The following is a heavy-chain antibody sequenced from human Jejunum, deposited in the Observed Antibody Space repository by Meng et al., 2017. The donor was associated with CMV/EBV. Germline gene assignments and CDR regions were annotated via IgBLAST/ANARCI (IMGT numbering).Heavy chain of an antibody. Sequence: GFTFSSSRMNWVRQAPVKGLEWISYISWSSGIMYYSDSVQGRFTISRDNAKNSLYLQMNSLRGEDTAVYYCTRDPHPLVLEYFQHWGQGTPVTVSS. CDR1: GFTFSSSR. CDR3: TRDPHPLVLEYFQH. CDR2: ISWSSGIM. V-gene: IGHV3-48*04. J-gene: IGHJ1*01.